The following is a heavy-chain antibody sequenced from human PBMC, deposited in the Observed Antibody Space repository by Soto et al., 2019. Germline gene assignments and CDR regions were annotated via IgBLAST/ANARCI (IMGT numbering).Heavy chain of an antibody. CDR1: GASIDSSAYY. V-gene: IGHV4-39*01. J-gene: IGHJ4*02. CDR3: ARRGGNFVPPSDY. Sequence: SETLSLTCTVSGASIDSSAYYWGWIRQPPGKGLEWIGSIFYSGTAYYNPSLAGRVTMSVDTSKNQFSLNLNSVTAADTAVYFCARRGGNFVPPSDYCGPGTLVTVSS. D-gene: IGHD2-15*01. CDR2: IFYSGTA.